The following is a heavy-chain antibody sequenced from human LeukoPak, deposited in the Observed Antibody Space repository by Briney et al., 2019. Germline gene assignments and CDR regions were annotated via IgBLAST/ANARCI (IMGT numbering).Heavy chain of an antibody. Sequence: PSETLSLTCTVSGGSVYTSGYYWSWIRQPPGKGLEWIGEINHSGSTNYNPSLKSRVTISVDTSKNQFSLKLSSVTAADTAVYYCASEGDWFDPWGQGTLVTVSS. J-gene: IGHJ5*02. CDR3: ASEGDWFDP. CDR1: GGSVYTSGYY. CDR2: INHSGST. V-gene: IGHV4-34*01.